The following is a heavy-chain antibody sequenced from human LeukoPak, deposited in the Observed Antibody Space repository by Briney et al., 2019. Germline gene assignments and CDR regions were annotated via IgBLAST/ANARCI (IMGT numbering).Heavy chain of an antibody. Sequence: GGSLRLSCTASGFTFSGNAMGWVRQAPGKGLEWVSGIGSDENRLYSDSVKGRCTISRDNSKNTLYLQMNSLRVEDTAVYYCAKDVIHWSFDHWGQGTLVTVSS. CDR2: IGSDENR. CDR3: AKDVIHWSFDH. CDR1: GFTFSGNA. J-gene: IGHJ4*02. D-gene: IGHD2-8*02. V-gene: IGHV3-23*01.